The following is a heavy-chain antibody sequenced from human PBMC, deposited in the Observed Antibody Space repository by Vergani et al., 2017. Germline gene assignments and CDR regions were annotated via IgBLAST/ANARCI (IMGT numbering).Heavy chain of an antibody. CDR2: IKQDGSEK. D-gene: IGHD2-15*01. CDR1: GFTFSSYW. J-gene: IGHJ5*02. V-gene: IGHV3-7*03. Sequence: EVQLVESGGGLVQPGGSLRLSCAASGFTFSSYWMSWVRQAPGKGLEWVANIKQDGSEKYYVDSVKGRLTISRDNAKNSLYLQMNSLRAEDTAVYYCARVRGDCSGGSCHNWFDPWGQGTLVTVSS. CDR3: ARVRGDCSGGSCHNWFDP.